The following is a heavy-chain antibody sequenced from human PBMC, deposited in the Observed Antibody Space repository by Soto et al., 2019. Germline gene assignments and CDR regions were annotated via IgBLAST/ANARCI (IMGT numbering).Heavy chain of an antibody. CDR2: ISYDGSNK. Sequence: QVQLVESGGGVVQPGRSLRLSCAASGFTFSSYAMHWVRQAPGKGLEWVAVISYDGSNKYYADSVKGRFTISRDNSKNTLYLQMNSLRLEDTAVYYCAXXXXXXXXNWGYFDLWGRGTLVTVSS. J-gene: IGHJ2*01. CDR1: GFTFSSYA. CDR3: AXXXXXXXXNWGYFDL. D-gene: IGHD3-16*01. V-gene: IGHV3-30-3*01.